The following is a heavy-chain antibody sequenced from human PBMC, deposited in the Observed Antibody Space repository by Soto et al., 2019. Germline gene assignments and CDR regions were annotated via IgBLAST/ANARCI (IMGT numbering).Heavy chain of an antibody. J-gene: IGHJ4*02. V-gene: IGHV1-18*01. CDR3: ASGVNYYDSSGYFNYFDY. D-gene: IGHD3-22*01. CDR1: GYTFTSYG. Sequence: QVQLVQSGAEVKKPGASVKVYCKASGYTFTSYGISWVRQAPGQGLEWMGWISAYNGNTNYAQKLQGRVTMTTDTSTSTAYMELRSLRSDDTAVYYCASGVNYYDSSGYFNYFDYWGQGTLVTVSS. CDR2: ISAYNGNT.